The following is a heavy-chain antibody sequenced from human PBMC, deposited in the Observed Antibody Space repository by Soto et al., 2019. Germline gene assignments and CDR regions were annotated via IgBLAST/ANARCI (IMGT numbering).Heavy chain of an antibody. CDR3: ARVGGSVWGSSHVNYYYYGMDV. CDR2: IIPIFGTA. V-gene: IGHV1-69*13. J-gene: IGHJ6*02. CDR1: GGTFSSYA. Sequence: SVKVSCKASGGTFSSYAISWVRQAPGQGLEWMGGIIPIFGTANYAQKFQGRVTITADESTSTAYMELSSLRSEDTAVYYCARVGGSVWGSSHVNYYYYGMDVWGQGTTVTVSS. D-gene: IGHD3-16*01.